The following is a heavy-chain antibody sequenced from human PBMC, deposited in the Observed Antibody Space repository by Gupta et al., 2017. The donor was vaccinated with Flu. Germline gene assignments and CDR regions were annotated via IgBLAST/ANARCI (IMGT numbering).Heavy chain of an antibody. CDR2: ISYDGRND. V-gene: IGHV3-30*04. Sequence: QVQLAESGGGVVQPGRSLRLSCPASGLNFRTYAMHWVRQAPGKGLEWVALISYDGRNDFFADSVKGRFSISRDNSKKMVFLQMNSLRVDDTAVYYCAATPGYDFWSGYQLDYWVQGTLGSVSS. CDR3: AATPGYDFWSGYQLDY. D-gene: IGHD3-3*01. J-gene: IGHJ4*02. CDR1: GLNFRTYA.